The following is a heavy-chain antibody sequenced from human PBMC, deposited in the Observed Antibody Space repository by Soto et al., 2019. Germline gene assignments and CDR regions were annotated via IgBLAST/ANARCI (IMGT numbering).Heavy chain of an antibody. D-gene: IGHD5-18*01. CDR2: IIPIFGTA. Sequence: QVQLVQSGAEVKKPGSSVKVSCKASGGTFSSYAISWVRQAPGQGPEWMGGIIPIFGTANYAQKFQGRVTITADESTSTAYMELSSLRSEDTAVYYCAREQEYSYGPGRWFDSWGQGTLVTVSS. J-gene: IGHJ5*01. CDR1: GGTFSSYA. V-gene: IGHV1-69*01. CDR3: AREQEYSYGPGRWFDS.